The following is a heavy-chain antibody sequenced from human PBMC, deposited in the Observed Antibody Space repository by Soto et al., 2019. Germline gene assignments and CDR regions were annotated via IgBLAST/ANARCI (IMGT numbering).Heavy chain of an antibody. CDR1: GGSFSGYY. CDR2: IYYSGST. V-gene: IGHV4-59*08. J-gene: IGHJ4*02. CDR3: ARRYGGTFDY. Sequence: PEETLSLTCAVYGGSFSGYYWSWIRQPPGKGLEWIGYIYYSGSTNYNPSLKSRVTISVDTSKNQFSLKLSSVTAADTAVYYCARRYGGTFDYWGQGTLVTVSS. D-gene: IGHD2-15*01.